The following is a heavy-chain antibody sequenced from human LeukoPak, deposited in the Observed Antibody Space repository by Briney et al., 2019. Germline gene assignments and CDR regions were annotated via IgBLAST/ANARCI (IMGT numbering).Heavy chain of an antibody. CDR1: GFTSCSYG. CDR3: AKHSGSYFIYYVDS. V-gene: IGHV3-23*01. J-gene: IGHJ4*02. D-gene: IGHD1-26*01. Sequence: GGSLRLSCAASGFTSCSYGMSWVRQAPGKGLEWVSTISGSAYNTYYADSVKGRFTISRDNSANTLYLLMNSLRAEDTALYYCAKHSGSYFIYYVDSWGQGTLVTVSS. CDR2: ISGSAYNT.